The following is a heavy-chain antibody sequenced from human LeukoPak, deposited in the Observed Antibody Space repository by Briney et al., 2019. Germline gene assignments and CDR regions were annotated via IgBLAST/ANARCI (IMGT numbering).Heavy chain of an antibody. CDR2: ISSSSSYI. Sequence: PGGSLRLSCAASGFTFSSYSMNWVRQAPGKGLEWVSSISSSSSYIYYADSVKGRFTIPRDNAKNSLYLQMNSLRAEDTAVYYCARDLDFWSGYPEYYFDYWGQGTLVTVSS. D-gene: IGHD3-3*01. CDR3: ARDLDFWSGYPEYYFDY. V-gene: IGHV3-21*01. CDR1: GFTFSSYS. J-gene: IGHJ4*02.